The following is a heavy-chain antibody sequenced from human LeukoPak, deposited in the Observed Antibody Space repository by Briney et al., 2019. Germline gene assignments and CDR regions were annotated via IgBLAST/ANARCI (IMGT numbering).Heavy chain of an antibody. V-gene: IGHV4-39*01. Sequence: PSETLSLTCTVSGVSISSSNSYWGWIRQPPGKGLEWIGSIYYSGNTYYNASLKSQVSISIDTSKNQFSLKLTSVTAADTAVYYCARRGASITMVRGAPGINYYYYMDVWGKGTTVTISS. CDR3: ARRGASITMVRGAPGINYYYYMDV. J-gene: IGHJ6*03. D-gene: IGHD3-10*01. CDR2: IYYSGNT. CDR1: GVSISSSNSY.